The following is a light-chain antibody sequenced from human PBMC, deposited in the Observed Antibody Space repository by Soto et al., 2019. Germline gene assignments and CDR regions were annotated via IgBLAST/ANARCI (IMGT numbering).Light chain of an antibody. V-gene: IGKV1-6*01. CDR2: AAS. CDR1: QTINSW. Sequence: IQMTQSPSTLSASVGDRVTITCRASQTINSWLAWYQQKPGKAPNLLISAASRLQSGVPSRFSGRGSGTDFTLTISSLQPEDFATYYCLQDYDYPRTFGQGTKVDIK. J-gene: IGKJ1*01. CDR3: LQDYDYPRT.